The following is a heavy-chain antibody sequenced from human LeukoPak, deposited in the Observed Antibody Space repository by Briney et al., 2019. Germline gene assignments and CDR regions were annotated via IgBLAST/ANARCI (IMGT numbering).Heavy chain of an antibody. J-gene: IGHJ4*02. V-gene: IGHV3-7*01. CDR1: GFTFSGFA. D-gene: IGHD5-24*01. Sequence: PGGSLRLSCAASGFTFSGFAMTWVRQAPGKGLEWVANIKQDGSEKYYVDSVKGRFTISRDNAKNSLYLQMNSLRAEDTAVYYCARDKRRDGYNFSNYWGQGTLVTVSS. CDR2: IKQDGSEK. CDR3: ARDKRRDGYNFSNY.